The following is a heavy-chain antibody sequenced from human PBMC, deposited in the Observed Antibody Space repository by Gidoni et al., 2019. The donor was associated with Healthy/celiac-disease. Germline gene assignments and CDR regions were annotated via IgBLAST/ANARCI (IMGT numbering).Heavy chain of an antibody. CDR3: ARTQWLVRCCDY. J-gene: IGHJ4*02. D-gene: IGHD6-19*01. CDR2: MSGSGGST. V-gene: IGHV3-23*01. Sequence: EVPLLESGGGLVQPGGSLRLFCAASGFTFSSYAMSWVRQAPGKWLEWVSAMSGSGGSTYYADSVKGRFTISRDNSKNTLYLQMNSLRAEDTAVYYCARTQWLVRCCDYWGQGTLVTVSS. CDR1: GFTFSSYA.